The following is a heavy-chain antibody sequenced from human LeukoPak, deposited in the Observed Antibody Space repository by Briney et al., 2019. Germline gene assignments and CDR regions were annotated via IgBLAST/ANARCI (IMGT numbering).Heavy chain of an antibody. CDR3: VRDSDEGYFDY. CDR2: IYYSGST. Sequence: SETLSLTCTVSGGSISSYYWSWIRQPPGKGLEWIGYIYYSGSTNYNPSLKSRVTISVDTSKNQFSLKLSSVTAADTAVYYCVRDSDEGYFDYWGQGTLATVSS. V-gene: IGHV4-59*01. J-gene: IGHJ4*02. D-gene: IGHD3-10*01. CDR1: GGSISSYY.